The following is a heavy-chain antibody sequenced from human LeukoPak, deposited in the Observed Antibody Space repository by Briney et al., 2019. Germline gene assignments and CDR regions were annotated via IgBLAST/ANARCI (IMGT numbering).Heavy chain of an antibody. CDR1: GFTFSTYA. CDR3: ATDRPPLDY. CDR2: ISYDGRNI. J-gene: IGHJ4*02. V-gene: IGHV3-30*01. Sequence: GGSLRLSCPASGFTFSTYAMHWVRQAPGKGLEWLTLISYDGRNIQYADSVKGRFTISGDNSRNTLYLQMNDLRPEDTAVYYCATDRPPLDYWGQGTLVTVSS.